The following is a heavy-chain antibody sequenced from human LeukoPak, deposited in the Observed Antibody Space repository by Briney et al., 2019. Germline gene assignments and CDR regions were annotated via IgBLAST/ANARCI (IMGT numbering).Heavy chain of an antibody. CDR3: ARVSSSWYYFDY. V-gene: IGHV1-18*04. CDR1: GYTLTSYG. Sequence: EASVKVSCKASGYTLTSYGISWVRQAPGQGLEWMGWISAYNGNTNYAQKLQGRVTMTTDTSTSTAYMELRSLRSDDTAVYYCARVSSSWYYFDYWGQGTLVTVSS. J-gene: IGHJ4*02. D-gene: IGHD6-13*01. CDR2: ISAYNGNT.